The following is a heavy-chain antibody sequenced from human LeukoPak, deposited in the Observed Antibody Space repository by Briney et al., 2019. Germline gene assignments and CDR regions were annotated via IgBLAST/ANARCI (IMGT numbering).Heavy chain of an antibody. CDR2: IYYTGGT. D-gene: IGHD3-3*01. Sequence: SETLSLTCTVSGYSISSGYYWGWIRQPPEKGLAWIGSIYYTGGTNYSPSLKSRVTMSVDTFKNQFSLKLSSVTAADTAVYYCARGIFSYAIFGVVSYFDYWGQGTLVTVSS. CDR3: ARGIFSYAIFGVVSYFDY. V-gene: IGHV4-38-2*02. J-gene: IGHJ4*02. CDR1: GYSISSGYY.